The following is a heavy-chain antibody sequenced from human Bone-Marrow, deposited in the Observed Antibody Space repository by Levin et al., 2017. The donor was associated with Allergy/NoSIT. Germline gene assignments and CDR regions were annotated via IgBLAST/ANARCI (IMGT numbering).Heavy chain of an antibody. J-gene: IGHJ5*02. D-gene: IGHD1-26*01. Sequence: SQTLSLTCTVSGDSISNAFYSWSWIRQPPGKGLEWIGYISHSGSADYNPSLKSRVTMSVDRSNNQFSLNVTSVTAADTAVYYCARIHRMNTEIVGWFDPWGQGMLVTVSS. CDR3: ARIHRMNTEIVGWFDP. CDR2: ISHSGSA. CDR1: GDSISNAFYS. V-gene: IGHV4-30-2*01.